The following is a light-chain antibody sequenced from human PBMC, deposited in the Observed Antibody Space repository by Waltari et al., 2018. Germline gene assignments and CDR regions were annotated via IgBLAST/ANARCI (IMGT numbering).Light chain of an antibody. CDR2: WAS. J-gene: IGKJ3*01. CDR1: QSVLYSANNRNY. V-gene: IGKV4-1*01. Sequence: DIVMTQSPDSLAVSLGERGIINCKSSQSVLYSANNRNYLAVYQQKPGQPPKLLIFWASTRESGVPDRFSGSGSGTDFTLTISSLQAEDVAVYYCQQYYSPFTFGPGTKVDIK. CDR3: QQYYSPFT.